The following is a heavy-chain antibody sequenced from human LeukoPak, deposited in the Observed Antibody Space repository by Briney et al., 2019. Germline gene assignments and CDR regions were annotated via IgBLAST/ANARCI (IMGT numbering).Heavy chain of an antibody. CDR2: ISAYTGNT. J-gene: IGHJ3*02. D-gene: IGHD5-18*01. V-gene: IGHV1-18*01. Sequence: ASVNVSCKASVYTLTNNGITWVRQAPGQGLEWMGWISAYTGNTNYAQKLQGRVTMTTDTSTSTAYMELRSLRSDDTAVYYCAGYSYGYDAFDIWGQGTMVTVSS. CDR1: VYTLTNNG. CDR3: AGYSYGYDAFDI.